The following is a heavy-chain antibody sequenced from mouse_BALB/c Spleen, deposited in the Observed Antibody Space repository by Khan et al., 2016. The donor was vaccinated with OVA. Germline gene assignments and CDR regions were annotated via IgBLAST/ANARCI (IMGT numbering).Heavy chain of an antibody. J-gene: IGHJ4*01. CDR1: GFSLSDYG. CDR3: AKGVWSYYYTLDY. V-gene: IGHV2-6-5*01. CDR2: IWGGGST. Sequence: QVQLKESGPGLVAPSQNLSITCTVSGFSLSDYGVSWIRQPPGKGLEWLGVIWGGGSTYYNSALRSRLSISKDNSKCQVFLEMSSLQSDDTAMFYCAKGVWSYYYTLDYWGQGTSVTVSS.